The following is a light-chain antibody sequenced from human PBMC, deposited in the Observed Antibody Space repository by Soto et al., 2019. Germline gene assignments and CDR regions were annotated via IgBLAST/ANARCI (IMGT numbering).Light chain of an antibody. CDR1: SSDVGGYNF. V-gene: IGLV2-14*03. Sequence: QSVLTQPASVSGSPGQSITFSCTGTSSDVGGYNFVSWYQQPPGKAPKLIIYEVSSRPSGVSNCFSGSKSGNTGSLTISGLQPEDEADYFCSSYTYSTTVVVGTGTKSPS. CDR2: EVS. CDR3: SSYTYSTTVV. J-gene: IGLJ1*01.